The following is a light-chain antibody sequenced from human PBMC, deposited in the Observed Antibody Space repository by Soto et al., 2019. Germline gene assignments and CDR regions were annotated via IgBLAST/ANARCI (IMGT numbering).Light chain of an antibody. Sequence: QSALTQPPSASGTPGQKVTIFCSGSSSNIGSNTVNWYQQLPGTAPKLLMYSFHQRPSGVPDRFSGSKSGTSASLAIKGLQFDDEADYYCAAWDDSLNGYVFGAGTKATVL. CDR1: SSNIGSNT. J-gene: IGLJ1*01. V-gene: IGLV1-44*01. CDR3: AAWDDSLNGYV. CDR2: SFH.